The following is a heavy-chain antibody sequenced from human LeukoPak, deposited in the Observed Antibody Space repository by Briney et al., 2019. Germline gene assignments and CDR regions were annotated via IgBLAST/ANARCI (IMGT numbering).Heavy chain of an antibody. CDR1: GFTFSSYA. J-gene: IGHJ5*02. CDR3: YGDPTLSFDP. Sequence: GGSLRLSCAASGFTFSSYAMSWVRQAPGKGLEWVSRVSGSGESTYYADSVKGRFTISRDNSKNTLYLQMSSLRAEDTAVYYSYGDPTLSFDPWGQGTLVTVSS. D-gene: IGHD4-17*01. V-gene: IGHV3-23*01. CDR2: VSGSGEST.